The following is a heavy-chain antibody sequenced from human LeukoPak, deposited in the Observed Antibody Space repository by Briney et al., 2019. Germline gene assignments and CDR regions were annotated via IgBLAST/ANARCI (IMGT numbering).Heavy chain of an antibody. Sequence: GESLKISCKGSGYSFTSYWIGWVRQMPGKGLEWMGIIYPGGSDTRYSPSFQAPVTISADKSISTASLQWSSLKASDPALYYCAKLVLRGVMWGYYFDYWGQGTLVTVSS. V-gene: IGHV5-51*01. D-gene: IGHD3-10*01. CDR1: GYSFTSYW. CDR3: AKLVLRGVMWGYYFDY. CDR2: IYPGGSDT. J-gene: IGHJ4*02.